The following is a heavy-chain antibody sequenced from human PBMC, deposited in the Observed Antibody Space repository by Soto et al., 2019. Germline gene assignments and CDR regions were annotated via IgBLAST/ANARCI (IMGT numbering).Heavy chain of an antibody. J-gene: IGHJ6*03. D-gene: IGHD1-1*01. CDR1: GGSISSSSYY. CDR2: IYYSGST. CDR3: ARHHSQNWNRRYYYYMDV. Sequence: SETLSLTCTVSGGSISSSSYYWGWIRQPPGKGLEWIGSIYYSGSTYYNPSLKSRVTISVDTSKNQFSLKLSSVTAADTAVYYCARHHSQNWNRRYYYYMDVWGKGTTVTVSS. V-gene: IGHV4-39*01.